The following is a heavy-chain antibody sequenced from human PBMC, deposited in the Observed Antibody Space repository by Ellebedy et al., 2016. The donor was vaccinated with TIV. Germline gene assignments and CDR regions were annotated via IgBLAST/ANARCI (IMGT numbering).Heavy chain of an antibody. CDR1: GGTFSSYA. CDR3: ARDCSGGSCYLPDY. Sequence: AASVKVSCKASGGTFSSYAISWVRQAPGQGLEWMGRIIPILGIANYAQKFQGRVTITADKSTSTAYMELSSLRSEDTAVYYCARDCSGGSCYLPDYWGQGTLVTVSS. D-gene: IGHD2-15*01. CDR2: IIPILGIA. V-gene: IGHV1-69*04. J-gene: IGHJ4*02.